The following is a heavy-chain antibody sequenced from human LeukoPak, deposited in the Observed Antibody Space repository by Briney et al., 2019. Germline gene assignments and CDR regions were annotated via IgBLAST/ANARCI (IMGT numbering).Heavy chain of an antibody. CDR2: ISNSGSST. CDR1: GFRFSTYD. D-gene: IGHD2-21*02. J-gene: IGHJ4*02. Sequence: PGGSLRLSCAASGFRFSTYDITWVRQAPGKGMAWVSTISNSGSSTYYANSVKGRFTISRDNSKNTLYLQMNSLRAEDTALYYCAKPGDTSNYYFDSWGQGTLVTVSS. V-gene: IGHV3-23*01. CDR3: AKPGDTSNYYFDS.